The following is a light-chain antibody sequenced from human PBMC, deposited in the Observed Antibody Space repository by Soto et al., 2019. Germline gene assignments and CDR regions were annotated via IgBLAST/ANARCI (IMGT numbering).Light chain of an antibody. CDR2: GAS. J-gene: IGKJ5*01. Sequence: EVVMTQSPATLSVSPGERATLSCRASESVSSNLAWYQQRPGQAPRLVIYGASARATGIPARFSGSGSGTEFTLTISSLESEDFAVYYCQQRSNWITFGHGTRLEIK. CDR3: QQRSNWIT. V-gene: IGKV3-15*01. CDR1: ESVSSN.